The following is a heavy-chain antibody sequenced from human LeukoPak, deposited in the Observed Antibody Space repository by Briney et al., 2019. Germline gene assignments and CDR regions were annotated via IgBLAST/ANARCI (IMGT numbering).Heavy chain of an antibody. CDR2: IFTSGST. CDR3: ARVTGYMIEDYFDY. CDR1: GGSISSGRFY. J-gene: IGHJ4*02. D-gene: IGHD3-22*01. V-gene: IGHV4-61*02. Sequence: PSETLSLTCTVSGGSISSGRFYWSRIRQPAGKGLEWIGRIFTSGSTNYNPSLKSRVTISVKTSKNQFSLKLSSVTAADTAVYYCARVTGYMIEDYFDYWGQGTLVTVSS.